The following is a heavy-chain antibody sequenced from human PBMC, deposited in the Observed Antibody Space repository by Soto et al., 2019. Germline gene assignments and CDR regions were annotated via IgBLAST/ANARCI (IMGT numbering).Heavy chain of an antibody. J-gene: IGHJ4*02. CDR2: IIPIFGTA. D-gene: IGHD6-19*01. Sequence: QVQLVQSGAEVKKPGSSVKVSCTASGGTFSSYAISWVRQAPGQGLEWMGGIIPIFGTANYAQKFQGRVTITADESTSTAYMELSSLRSEVTAVYYCARDHWEQGIAVAVYFDYWGQGTLVTVSS. V-gene: IGHV1-69*01. CDR1: GGTFSSYA. CDR3: ARDHWEQGIAVAVYFDY.